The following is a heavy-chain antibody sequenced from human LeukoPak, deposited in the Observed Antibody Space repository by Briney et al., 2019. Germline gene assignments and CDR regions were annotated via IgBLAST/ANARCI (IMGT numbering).Heavy chain of an antibody. CDR1: GGSISSASYY. D-gene: IGHD3-22*01. Sequence: SETLSLTCTVSGGSISSASYYWSWIRQPAGKGLEWIGRIYISGSTNYNPSLKSRVTISVDTSKNQFSLKLSSVTAADTAVYYCARQGPRYSSGYYYLLGTLHFDYWGQGTLVTVSS. V-gene: IGHV4-61*02. CDR3: ARQGPRYSSGYYYLLGTLHFDY. CDR2: IYISGST. J-gene: IGHJ4*02.